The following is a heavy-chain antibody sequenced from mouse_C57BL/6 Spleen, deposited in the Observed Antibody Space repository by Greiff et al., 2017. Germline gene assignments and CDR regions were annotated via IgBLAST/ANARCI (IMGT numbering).Heavy chain of an antibody. Sequence: VQLQQSGPELVKPGASVKISCKASGYTFTDYYMNWVKQSHGKSLEWIGDINPNNGGTRYNQKFKGKATLTVDKSSSTAYMELSSLTSEDSAVFYAASGYGRSNAGYWYFDVWGTGTTVTVSS. J-gene: IGHJ1*03. D-gene: IGHD2-10*02. CDR2: INPNNGGT. CDR3: ASGYGRSNAGYWYFDV. V-gene: IGHV1-26*01. CDR1: GYTFTDYY.